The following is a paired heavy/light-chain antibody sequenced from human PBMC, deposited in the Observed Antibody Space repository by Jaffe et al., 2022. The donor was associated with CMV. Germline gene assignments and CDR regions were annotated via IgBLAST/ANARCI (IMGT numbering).Light chain of an antibody. V-gene: IGKV1-9*01. CDR2: GAS. Sequence: DIQLTQSPSSLSASVGDRVIITCRASQGISSYLAWYQQKPGTAPKLLIYGASTLQSGVPSRFSGSGSGTEFTLTITSLQPEDFATYYCQKFDSYPLTFGPGTKVDIK. CDR3: QKFDSYPLT. J-gene: IGKJ3*01. CDR1: QGISSY.
Heavy chain of an antibody. CDR2: SRSKVYSHTT. J-gene: IGHJ6*03. CDR1: GFTFSDHF. V-gene: IGHV3-72*01. CDR3: ARDVRINGYSYMDV. Sequence: EVQLVESGGGLVQPGGSLRLSCAASGFTFSDHFVDWVRQAPGTGLEWVGRSRSKVYSHTTEYAAPVKGRFTISRDDSKNSVYLQMNSLNSEDTAVYYCARDVRINGYSYMDVWGKGTTVSV.